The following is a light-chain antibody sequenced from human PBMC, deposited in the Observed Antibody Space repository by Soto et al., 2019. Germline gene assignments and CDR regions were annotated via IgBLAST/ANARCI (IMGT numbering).Light chain of an antibody. Sequence: EIVLTQSPATLSLSPGDRATLSCRASQSIDNHLAWYQQKPGQPPRLLIYDASYRATDIPARFSGSGSGTDFTLTISSLEPEDFAVYYCQQRSNLTFGGGTKVDIK. CDR1: QSIDNH. CDR3: QQRSNLT. V-gene: IGKV3-11*01. CDR2: DAS. J-gene: IGKJ4*01.